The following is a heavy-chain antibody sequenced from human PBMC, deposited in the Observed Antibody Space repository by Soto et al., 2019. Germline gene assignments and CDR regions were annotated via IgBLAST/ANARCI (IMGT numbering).Heavy chain of an antibody. D-gene: IGHD2-15*01. Sequence: EVQLVASGGGLIQRGGSLRLSCAASGFTVSTNYMSWVRQAPGKGLEWVSVISNGGSTNYTDSVKGRFTISRDHLKNTLYLQMNSLRVEDTAVYFCASDPVTPGYGMDVWGQGSTVIVSS. CDR1: GFTVSTNY. CDR3: ASDPVTPGYGMDV. CDR2: ISNGGST. V-gene: IGHV3-53*01. J-gene: IGHJ6*01.